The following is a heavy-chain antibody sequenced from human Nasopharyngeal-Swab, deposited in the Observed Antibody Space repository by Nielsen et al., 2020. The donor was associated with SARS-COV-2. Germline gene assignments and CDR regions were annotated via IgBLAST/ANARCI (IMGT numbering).Heavy chain of an antibody. CDR1: GFTFSSYA. Sequence: SLKISCAASGFTFSSYAMHWVRQAPGKGLEWVALISYDGSNKYYADSVKGRFTISRDNIKNTLSLQINSLRAADTAVYYCARGGLYSSNCDGYYFDYWGQGTLVTVSS. V-gene: IGHV3-30*04. CDR3: ARGGLYSSNCDGYYFDY. J-gene: IGHJ4*02. D-gene: IGHD6-13*01. CDR2: ISYDGSNK.